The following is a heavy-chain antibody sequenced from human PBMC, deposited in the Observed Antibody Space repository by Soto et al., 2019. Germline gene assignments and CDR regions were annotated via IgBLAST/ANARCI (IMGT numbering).Heavy chain of an antibody. CDR1: GFTFSSYG. D-gene: IGHD1-26*01. J-gene: IGHJ3*02. V-gene: IGHV3-30*18. Sequence: QVQLVESGGGVVQPGRSLRLSCAASGFTFSSYGMHWVRQAPGKGLEWVAVISYDGSNKYYADSVKGRFTISRDNSKNTLYLKLKSLRAEDTGVYYCAKNGGCEWEDAFDIWGQGTMVTVSS. CDR2: ISYDGSNK. CDR3: AKNGGCEWEDAFDI.